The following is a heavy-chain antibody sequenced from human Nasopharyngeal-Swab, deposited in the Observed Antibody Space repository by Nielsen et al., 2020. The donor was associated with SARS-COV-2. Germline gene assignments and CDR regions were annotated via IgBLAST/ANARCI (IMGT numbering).Heavy chain of an antibody. V-gene: IGHV4-34*01. CDR2: INHSGST. CDR1: GGSFSGYY. Sequence: SETLSLTCAVYGGSFSGYYWSWIRQPPGKGLEWIGEINHSGSTNYNPSLKSRVTISVDTSKNQFSLKLSSVTAADTAVHYCARGGVAAAGTDYWGQGTLVTVSS. CDR3: ARGGVAAAGTDY. D-gene: IGHD6-13*01. J-gene: IGHJ4*02.